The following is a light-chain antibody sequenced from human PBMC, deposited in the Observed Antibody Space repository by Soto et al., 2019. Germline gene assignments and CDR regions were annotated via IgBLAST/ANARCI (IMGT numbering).Light chain of an antibody. CDR2: GAS. J-gene: IGKJ1*01. CDR1: QSVGSD. CDR3: QHYNNWPPWT. Sequence: EILMTQSPATLSVSTGERATLSCRASQSVGSDLAWYQQKPGQAPRLLIYGASTRATGIPARFSGSGSGTEFTLTINNLQSDDFAVYYCQHYNNWPPWTFGQGTRVEIK. V-gene: IGKV3-15*01.